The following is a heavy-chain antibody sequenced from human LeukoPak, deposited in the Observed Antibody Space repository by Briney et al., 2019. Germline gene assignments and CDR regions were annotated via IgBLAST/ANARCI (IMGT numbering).Heavy chain of an antibody. CDR1: GFTFSSYA. CDR3: AKTRPLDSSSWSHGDY. V-gene: IGHV3-23*01. Sequence: GGSLRLSCAASGFTFSSYAMSWVRQAPGKGLEWVSAISGSGDSTYYGDSVKGRFTISRDNSKDTLYLQMNSLRAEDTAVYYCAKTRPLDSSSWSHGDYWGQGTLVTVSS. D-gene: IGHD6-13*01. J-gene: IGHJ4*02. CDR2: ISGSGDST.